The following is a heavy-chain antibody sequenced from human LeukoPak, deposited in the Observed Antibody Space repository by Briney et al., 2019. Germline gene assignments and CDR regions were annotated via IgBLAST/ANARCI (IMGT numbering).Heavy chain of an antibody. CDR3: ARESSSGWYYFDY. CDR2: ISSSGGTI. Sequence: GGSLRLSCAASGFTFSSYEMNWVRQAPGKGLEWVSYISSSGGTIYYADSVKGRFTISRDNAKNSLYLQMNSLRAEDTAVHYCARESSSGWYYFDYWGQGTLVTVSS. V-gene: IGHV3-48*03. D-gene: IGHD6-19*01. J-gene: IGHJ4*02. CDR1: GFTFSSYE.